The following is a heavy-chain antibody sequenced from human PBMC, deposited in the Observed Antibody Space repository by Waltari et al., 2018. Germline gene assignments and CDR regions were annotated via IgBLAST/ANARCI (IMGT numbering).Heavy chain of an antibody. J-gene: IGHJ4*02. V-gene: IGHV4-4*02. D-gene: IGHD2-21*01. CDR3: AEMGYYYFES. Sequence: QVQLQESGPGLVNPSGTLSLTCASSGGSISNDNWWSWVRQPPGKGPEWIGEIYHSGSTHYNPSLQSRITISVDKSTNQFSLKLTSVTAADTAVYYCAEMGYYYFESWGQGTLVTVSS. CDR1: GGSISNDNW. CDR2: IYHSGST.